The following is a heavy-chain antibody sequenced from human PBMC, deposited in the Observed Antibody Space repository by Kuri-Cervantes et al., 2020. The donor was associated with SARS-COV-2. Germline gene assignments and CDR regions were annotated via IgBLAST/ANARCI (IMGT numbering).Heavy chain of an antibody. D-gene: IGHD2-2*02. CDR1: GGSISSSNW. J-gene: IGHJ4*02. CDR2: IYHSGST. Sequence: SETLSLTCAVSGGSISSSNWWSWVRQPPGKGLEWIGAIYHSGSTNYNPSLKSRVTIPVDTSKNQFSMRLSSVTGAETAVYYCARTQPRSAWYTHKYCFYYWGQGTLVTVSS. CDR3: ARTQPRSAWYTHKYCFYY. V-gene: IGHV4-4*02.